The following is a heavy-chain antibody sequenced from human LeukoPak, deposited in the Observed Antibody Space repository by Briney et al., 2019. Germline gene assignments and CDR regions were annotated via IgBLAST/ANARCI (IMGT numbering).Heavy chain of an antibody. V-gene: IGHV1-24*01. CDR3: ATVLSSSKNFDY. J-gene: IGHJ4*02. D-gene: IGHD6-6*01. Sequence: ASVKVSCKVSGYTLTELSMHWVRQAPGKGLEWMGGFDPEDGETIYAQEFQGRVTMTEDTSTDTAYMELSSLRSEDTAVYYCATVLSSSKNFDYWGQGTLVTVSS. CDR1: GYTLTELS. CDR2: FDPEDGET.